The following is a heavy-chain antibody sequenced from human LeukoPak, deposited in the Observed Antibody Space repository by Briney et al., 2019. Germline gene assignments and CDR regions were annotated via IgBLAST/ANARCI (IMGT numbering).Heavy chain of an antibody. D-gene: IGHD6-19*01. CDR3: ARALTVAGSQYYYYGMDV. J-gene: IGHJ6*02. V-gene: IGHV1-2*02. Sequence: ASVKVSCKASGYTFTGYYMHWVRQAPGQGLEWMGWINPNSGGTNYAQKFQGRVTMTRDTSTSTAYMELRSLRSDDTAVYYCARALTVAGSQYYYYGMDVWGQGTTVTVSS. CDR1: GYTFTGYY. CDR2: INPNSGGT.